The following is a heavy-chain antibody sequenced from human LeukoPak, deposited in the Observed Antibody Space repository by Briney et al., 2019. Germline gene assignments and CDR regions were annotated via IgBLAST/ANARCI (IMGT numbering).Heavy chain of an antibody. D-gene: IGHD4/OR15-4a*01. CDR3: ARRAGAYSHPYDY. CDR2: ISASGAGT. J-gene: IGHJ4*02. CDR1: GFTFSSYA. V-gene: IGHV3-23*01. Sequence: GGSLRLSCAASGFTFSSYAMSWVRQAPGKGLEWVSAISASGAGTYYGDSVKGQFTISRDNSKNTLYLQMNSLRAEDTAVYYCARRAGAYSHPYDYWGQGTLVTVSS.